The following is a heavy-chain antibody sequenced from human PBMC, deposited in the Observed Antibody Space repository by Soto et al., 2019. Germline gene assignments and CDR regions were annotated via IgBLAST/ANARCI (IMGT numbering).Heavy chain of an antibody. D-gene: IGHD6-13*01. CDR1: GGTFSSYA. CDR2: IIPIFGTA. V-gene: IGHV1-69*01. Sequence: QVQLVQSGAEVKKPGSSLKVSCKASGGTFSSYAISWVRQAPGQGLEWMGGIIPIFGTANYAQKFQGRVRITADESTSTAYMALSSLRSEDTAVYYCARDGAAAGTFDYWGQGTLVTVSS. J-gene: IGHJ4*02. CDR3: ARDGAAAGTFDY.